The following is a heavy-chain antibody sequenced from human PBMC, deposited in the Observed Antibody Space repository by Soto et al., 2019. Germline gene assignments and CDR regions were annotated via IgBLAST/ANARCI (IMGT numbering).Heavy chain of an antibody. CDR2: IRRSGDYT. V-gene: IGHV3-21*01. D-gene: IGHD1-1*01. J-gene: IGHJ6*02. Sequence: EVQLVESGGGLVMPGGSLRLSGIASGFSFSTYSMNWVRQAPGKGLEWVSSIRRSGDYTYYADSLKGRFTISRDNAKNSLSLQMISLRAEDTAVYYCARSTSLGGMDVWGQGTTVTVSS. CDR1: GFSFSTYS. CDR3: ARSTSLGGMDV.